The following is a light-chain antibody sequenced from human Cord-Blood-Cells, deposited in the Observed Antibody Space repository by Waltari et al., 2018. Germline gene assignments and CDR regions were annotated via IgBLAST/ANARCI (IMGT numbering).Light chain of an antibody. J-gene: IGKJ2*03. Sequence: AIRMTQSPSSFSASTGDRVTITCRASQGISSYLAWYQQKPGKAPKLLIYAASTLQSWVPSRCSGSGSGTDFTLTISCLQSEDFATYCCQQYYSYPYSFGQGTKLEIK. CDR3: QQYYSYPYS. CDR1: QGISSY. CDR2: AAS. V-gene: IGKV1-8*01.